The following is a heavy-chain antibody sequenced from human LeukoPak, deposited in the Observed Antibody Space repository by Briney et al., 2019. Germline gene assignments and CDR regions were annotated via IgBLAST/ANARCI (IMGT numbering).Heavy chain of an antibody. J-gene: IGHJ4*01. CDR1: GYTFTGHY. V-gene: IGHV1-46*01. CDR2: INPTGDST. CDR3: AREASGGYFDY. D-gene: IGHD4-23*01. Sequence: ASVKVSCKASGYTFTGHYMHWVRQAPGQGLEWVGLINPTGDSTNHAQNFRGRVTMTRDTSTSTVYMDLSSLRSEDTAVYYCAREASGGYFDYWGHGTLVTVSS.